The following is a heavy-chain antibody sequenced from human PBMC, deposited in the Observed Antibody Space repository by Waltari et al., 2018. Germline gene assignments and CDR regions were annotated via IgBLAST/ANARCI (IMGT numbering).Heavy chain of an antibody. CDR1: GESLRNYW. V-gene: IGHV4-34*01. D-gene: IGHD1-26*01. CDR3: ARGAGWMGHEHYDFMDV. Sequence: QVPLKQWGAGLLKPAETLSLTCAVHGESLRNYWWNWIRQSPGKGLEWIGEINHSGRGNYKPALKGRVAMSVATSSNQFSLHLTSVTAADTAVYYCARGAGWMGHEHYDFMDVWGQGTTVTVSS. CDR2: INHSGRG. J-gene: IGHJ6*03.